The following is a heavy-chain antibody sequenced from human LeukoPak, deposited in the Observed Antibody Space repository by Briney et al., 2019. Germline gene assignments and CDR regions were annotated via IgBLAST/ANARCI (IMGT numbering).Heavy chain of an antibody. J-gene: IGHJ6*02. Sequence: PGGSLRLSCAASGFTVSSNYMSWVRQAPGKGLEWVSVIYSGGSTYYADSVKGRFTISRHNSKNRLYLQMNSLRAEDTAVYYCARDRQYYDILTGYFEPYYGMYVWGQGTTVTVSS. CDR2: IYSGGST. CDR3: ARDRQYYDILTGYFEPYYGMYV. D-gene: IGHD3-9*01. V-gene: IGHV3-53*04. CDR1: GFTVSSNY.